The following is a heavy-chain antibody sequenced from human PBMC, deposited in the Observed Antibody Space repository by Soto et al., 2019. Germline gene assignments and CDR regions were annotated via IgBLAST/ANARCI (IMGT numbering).Heavy chain of an antibody. V-gene: IGHV1-18*01. CDR3: ARDKVVGGYCSGGSCSKGFEP. CDR1: GYTFTSYG. Sequence: ASVKVSCKASGYTFTSYGISWVRQAPGQGLEWMGWISAYNGNTNYAQKLQGRVTMTTDTSTSTAYMELRSLRSDDTAVYYCARDKVVGGYCSGGSCSKGFEPWGQGTLVTVSS. J-gene: IGHJ5*02. D-gene: IGHD2-15*01. CDR2: ISAYNGNT.